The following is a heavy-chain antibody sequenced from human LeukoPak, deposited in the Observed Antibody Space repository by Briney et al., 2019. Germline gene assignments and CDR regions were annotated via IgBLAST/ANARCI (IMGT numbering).Heavy chain of an antibody. CDR1: GGSISDYY. J-gene: IGHJ4*02. CDR3: TRGAGWLIDY. Sequence: SETLSLTCTVSGGSISDYYRGWIRQPPGKGLEWIGYFYNSGSSTYNPSLKSRVTISVDMSKEQFSRKVNSVTAADTAVYYCTRGAGWLIDYWGQGILVTVSS. V-gene: IGHV4-59*01. D-gene: IGHD3-16*01. CDR2: FYNSGSS.